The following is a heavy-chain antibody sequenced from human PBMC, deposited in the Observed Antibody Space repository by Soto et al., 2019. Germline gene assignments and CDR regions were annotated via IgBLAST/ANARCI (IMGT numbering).Heavy chain of an antibody. CDR2: IYPGDSDT. CDR1: GYSFTSYW. V-gene: IGHV5-51*01. Sequence: PGESLKISCKGSGYSFTSYWIGWVRQIPGKGLEWMGIIYPGDSDTRYSPSFQGQVTISADKSISTAYLQWSSLKASDTAMYYCARRNNYVDYYYYMDVWGKGTTVTVSS. CDR3: ARRNNYVDYYYYMDV. D-gene: IGHD4-4*01. J-gene: IGHJ6*03.